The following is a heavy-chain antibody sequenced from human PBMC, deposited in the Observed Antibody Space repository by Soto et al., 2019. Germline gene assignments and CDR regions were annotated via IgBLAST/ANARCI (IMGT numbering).Heavy chain of an antibody. CDR2: ISGDGTYR. J-gene: IGHJ3*01. D-gene: IGHD1-26*01. CDR1: GFSFDIYN. CDR3: ARDRSVAASPHDAFAV. V-gene: IGHV3-21*01. Sequence: PGGSLRLSCAASGFSFDIYNLNWVRQAPGKGLEWVSSISGDGTYRYYADSVKGRFTISRDSASDSVFLQMNSLRAEDTAVYYCARDRSVAASPHDAFAVWGQGTLVTVSS.